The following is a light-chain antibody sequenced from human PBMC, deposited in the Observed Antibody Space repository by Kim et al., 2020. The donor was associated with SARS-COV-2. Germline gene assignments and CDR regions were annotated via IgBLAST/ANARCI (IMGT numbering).Light chain of an antibody. CDR2: AAS. Sequence: ASVGDRVTSTCRASQGISNYLAWYQQKPGKVPKLLIYAASTLQSGVPSRFSGSGSGTDFTLTISSLQPEDVATYYCQKYNSALWTFGQGTKVDIK. CDR3: QKYNSALWT. V-gene: IGKV1-27*01. CDR1: QGISNY. J-gene: IGKJ1*01.